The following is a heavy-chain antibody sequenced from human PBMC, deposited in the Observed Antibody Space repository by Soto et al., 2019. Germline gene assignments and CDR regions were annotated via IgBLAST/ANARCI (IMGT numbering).Heavy chain of an antibody. V-gene: IGHV3-21*01. D-gene: IGHD1-1*01. Sequence: EVQLVESGGGLVKPGGSLRLSCAASGFTFSSYSMNWVRQAPGKGLEWVSSISSSSSYVSYADSVTGRFTISRDNAKNSLYLQMNSLRAADTAGYYCARELERRGGWFDPWGQGTLVTVSS. CDR3: ARELERRGGWFDP. CDR2: ISSSSSYV. CDR1: GFTFSSYS. J-gene: IGHJ5*02.